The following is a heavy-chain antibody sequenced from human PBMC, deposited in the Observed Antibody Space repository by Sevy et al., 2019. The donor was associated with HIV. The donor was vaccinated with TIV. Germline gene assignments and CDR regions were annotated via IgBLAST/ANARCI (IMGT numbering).Heavy chain of an antibody. Sequence: GGSLRLSCAASGFTFSSYAMHWVRQAPGKGLEWVAVISYDGSNKYYADSVKGRFTISRDNSKNTLYLQMNSLRAEDTALYYCARARFGELLSDDAFDIWGQGTMVTVSS. D-gene: IGHD3-10*01. J-gene: IGHJ3*02. CDR1: GFTFSSYA. CDR2: ISYDGSNK. CDR3: ARARFGELLSDDAFDI. V-gene: IGHV3-30-3*01.